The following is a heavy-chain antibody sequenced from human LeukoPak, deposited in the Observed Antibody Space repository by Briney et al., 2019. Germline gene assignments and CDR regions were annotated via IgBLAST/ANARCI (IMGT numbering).Heavy chain of an antibody. J-gene: IGHJ4*02. CDR1: GGSISSYY. CDR2: IYPGDSDT. Sequence: ETLSLTCTVSGGSISSYYWSWIRQPPGKGLEWMGIIYPGDSDTRYSPSFQGQVTISADKSISTAYLQWSSLKASDTAMYYCARRGRGFSGYDDYWGQGTLVTVSS. CDR3: ARRGRGFSGYDDY. D-gene: IGHD5-12*01. V-gene: IGHV5-51*01.